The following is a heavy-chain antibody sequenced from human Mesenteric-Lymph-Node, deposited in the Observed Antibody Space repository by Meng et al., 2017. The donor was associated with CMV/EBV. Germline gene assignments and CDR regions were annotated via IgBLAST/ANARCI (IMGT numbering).Heavy chain of an antibody. V-gene: IGHV3-74*01. CDR1: GFTFSSYW. D-gene: IGHD2-21*02. J-gene: IGHJ4*02. CDR2: INSDGSST. Sequence: GESLKISCAASGFTFSSYWMHWVRQAPGKGLVWVSRINSDGSSTSYADSVKGRFTISRDNAKNTLYLQMNSLKAEDTALYYCAREGQVGGDPFDYWGQGTLVTVSS. CDR3: AREGQVGGDPFDY.